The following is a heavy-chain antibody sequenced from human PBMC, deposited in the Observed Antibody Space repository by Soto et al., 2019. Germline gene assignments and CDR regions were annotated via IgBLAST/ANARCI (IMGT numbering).Heavy chain of an antibody. Sequence: SETLSLTCTASGGSISSSSYFWGWIRQPPGKGLEWIGSIHYSGTTYYNASLKSRVTISVDTSKNQFPLKLSSVTAADTAMYYCARHKDSTGYRPFDYWGHGTLVTVSS. CDR1: GGSISSSSYF. CDR3: ARHKDSTGYRPFDY. J-gene: IGHJ4*01. D-gene: IGHD3-22*01. V-gene: IGHV4-39*01. CDR2: IHYSGTT.